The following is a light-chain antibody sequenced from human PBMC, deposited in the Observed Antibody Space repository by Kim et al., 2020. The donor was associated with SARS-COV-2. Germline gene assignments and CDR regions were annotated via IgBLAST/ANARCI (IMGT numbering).Light chain of an antibody. CDR3: QQYNTFSHS. CDR2: GAS. CDR1: QSVSSN. V-gene: IGKV3-15*01. Sequence: SVSPGERATLSCRASQSVSSNLAWYQQKPGQAPRLLIYGASTRATGIPARFSGSGSGTEFTLTISSLQSEDFAVYYCQQYNTFSHSFGQATKLDI. J-gene: IGKJ2*03.